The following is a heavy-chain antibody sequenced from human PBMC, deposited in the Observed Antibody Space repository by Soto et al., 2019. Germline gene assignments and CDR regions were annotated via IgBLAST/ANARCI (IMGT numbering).Heavy chain of an antibody. CDR2: IDPSDSYT. D-gene: IGHD2-2*01. V-gene: IGHV5-10-1*01. CDR1: GYIFTSYW. Sequence: GESLKISCNGSGYIFTSYWISWVRQMPGKGLEWMGRIDPSDSYTNYSPSFQGHVTISADKSISTAYLQWSSLKASDTAMYYCARQPIVVVPAAQADYYYYYGMDVWGQGPRSPSP. J-gene: IGHJ6*02. CDR3: ARQPIVVVPAAQADYYYYYGMDV.